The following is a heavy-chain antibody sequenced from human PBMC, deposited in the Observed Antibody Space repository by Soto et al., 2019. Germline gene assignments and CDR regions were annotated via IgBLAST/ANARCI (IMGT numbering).Heavy chain of an antibody. Sequence: GGSLRLSCAASGFTFSDYYMSWIRQAPGKGLEWVSYISSSSSYTNYADSVKGRFTISRDNAKNSLYLQMNSLRAEDTAVYYCARVDYYYYGMDVWGQGTTVTVSS. CDR2: ISSSSSYT. CDR3: ARVDYYYYGMDV. V-gene: IGHV3-11*06. J-gene: IGHJ6*02. CDR1: GFTFSDYY.